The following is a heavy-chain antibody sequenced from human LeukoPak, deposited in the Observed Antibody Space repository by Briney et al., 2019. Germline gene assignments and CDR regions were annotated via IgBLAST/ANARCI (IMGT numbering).Heavy chain of an antibody. Sequence: SETLSLTCTVSGGSISTSYWTWIRQSPGRGLEWIGYIYYSGSTNYNPSLKGRVTMSVDTSKNQFSLKLSSVTAADTAVYYCARDIGGSGYDYYHYHMDVWGKGTTVTVSS. CDR1: GGSISTSY. CDR2: IYYSGST. CDR3: ARDIGGSGYDYYHYHMDV. D-gene: IGHD3-3*01. J-gene: IGHJ6*03. V-gene: IGHV4-59*01.